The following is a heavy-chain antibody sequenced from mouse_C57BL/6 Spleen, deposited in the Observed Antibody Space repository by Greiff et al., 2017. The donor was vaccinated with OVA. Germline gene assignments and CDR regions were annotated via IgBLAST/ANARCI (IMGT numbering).Heavy chain of an antibody. CDR1: GYTFTEYT. CDR3: SRHEGSYDYGFDY. V-gene: IGHV1-62-2*01. Sequence: LVESGAELVKPGASVKLSCKASGYTFTEYTIHWVKQRSGQGLEWIGWFYPGSGSIKYNEKFKDKATLTADKSYSTVYLELSRLTSDDSAVFIYSRHEGSYDYGFDYWGQGTTLTVSS. D-gene: IGHD2-4*01. CDR2: FYPGSGSI. J-gene: IGHJ2*01.